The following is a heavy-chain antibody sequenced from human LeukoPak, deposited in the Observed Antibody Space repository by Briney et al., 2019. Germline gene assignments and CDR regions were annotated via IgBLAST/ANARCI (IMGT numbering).Heavy chain of an antibody. CDR2: ISAYNGNT. D-gene: IGHD2-2*02. CDR1: GYTFTSYG. J-gene: IGHJ6*02. CDR3: ASAQYCSSTSCYTGQDYYYYGMDV. V-gene: IGHV1-18*01. Sequence: GASVKVSCKASGYTFTSYGISWVRQAPGQGLEWMGWISAYNGNTNYAQKLQGRVTMTTDTSASTAYMELRSLRSDDTAVYYCASAQYCSSTSCYTGQDYYYYGMDVWGQGTTVTVSS.